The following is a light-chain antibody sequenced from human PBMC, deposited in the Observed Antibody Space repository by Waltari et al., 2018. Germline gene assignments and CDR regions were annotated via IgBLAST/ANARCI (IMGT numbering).Light chain of an antibody. CDR1: QDISNY. CDR3: QQYDDLVT. CDR2: HAS. Sequence: DIQMTQSPSSLSASVGDRVTITCQASQDISNYLNWYQQRPGKAPKLLIHHASTLETGVPSRFSGSGSGTDFTLTITSLQPDDIATYYCQQYDDLVTFGPGTKVDFK. J-gene: IGKJ3*01. V-gene: IGKV1-33*01.